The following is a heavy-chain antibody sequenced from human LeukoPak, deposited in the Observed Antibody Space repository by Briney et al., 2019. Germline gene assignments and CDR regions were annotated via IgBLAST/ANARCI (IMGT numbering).Heavy chain of an antibody. CDR2: IYSGGST. J-gene: IGHJ4*02. V-gene: IGHV3-66*01. CDR1: GLTVRRNY. Sequence: SLRLSCAASGLTVRRNYMSWVGQAAGKGLEWVSVIYSGGSTYHADSVKGRFTNSGDNAKNPLYLQMNSLRAEDTAVYYCARVRRQRSQLDNWGQGTLVTVSS. D-gene: IGHD6-25*01. CDR3: ARVRRQRSQLDN.